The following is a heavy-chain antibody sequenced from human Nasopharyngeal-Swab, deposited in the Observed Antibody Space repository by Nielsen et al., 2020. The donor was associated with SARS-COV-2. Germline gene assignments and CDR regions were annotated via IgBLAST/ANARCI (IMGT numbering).Heavy chain of an antibody. V-gene: IGHV1-46*01. CDR3: ARKSLGYSSGWLVAFDI. CDR1: GYTLTSYY. Sequence: ASGKVSCKASGYTLTSYYMHWVRQAPGQGLEWMGIINPSGGSTSYAQKFQGRVTMTRDTSTSTVYMELSSLRSEDTAVYYCARKSLGYSSGWLVAFDIWGQGTMVTVSS. CDR2: INPSGGST. J-gene: IGHJ3*02. D-gene: IGHD6-19*01.